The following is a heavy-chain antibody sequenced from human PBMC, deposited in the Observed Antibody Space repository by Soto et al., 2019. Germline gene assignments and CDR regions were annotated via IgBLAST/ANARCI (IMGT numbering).Heavy chain of an antibody. Sequence: ASETLSLTCTVSGGSISSSSYYWGWIRQPPGKGLECIGSIYYSGSTYYNPSLKSRVTISVDTSTNQFSLKLSSVTAADTAVYYCASQDRTSGTYYYYMDVWGKGTTFTVSS. CDR3: ASQDRTSGTYYYYMDV. J-gene: IGHJ6*03. CDR2: IYYSGST. D-gene: IGHD3-10*01. CDR1: GGSISSSSYY. V-gene: IGHV4-39*01.